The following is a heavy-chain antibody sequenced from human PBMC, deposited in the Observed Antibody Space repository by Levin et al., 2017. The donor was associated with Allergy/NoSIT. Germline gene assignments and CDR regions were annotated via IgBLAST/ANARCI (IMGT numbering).Heavy chain of an antibody. CDR3: ASRYGSGTYYQGNNY. CDR2: IITSGTHT. V-gene: IGHV3-11*03. CDR1: GFTFSDYY. D-gene: IGHD3-10*01. J-gene: IGHJ4*02. Sequence: GGSLRLSCAASGFTFSDYYMSWIRQAPGKGLEWISYIITSGTHTSYADSVKGRFTISRDNANNLVFLQMNSLRAEDTAVYYCASRYGSGTYYQGNNYWGQGTLFTVSS.